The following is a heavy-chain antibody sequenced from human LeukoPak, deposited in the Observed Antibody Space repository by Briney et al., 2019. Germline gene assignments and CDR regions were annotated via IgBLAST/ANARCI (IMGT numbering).Heavy chain of an antibody. CDR1: GGSMSSYY. D-gene: IGHD5-12*01. CDR2: IYYSGST. V-gene: IGHV4-59*01. Sequence: SETLSLTCTVSGGSMSSYYWSWIRQPPGKGLEWIGYIYYSGSTNYNPSLKSRVTISVDTSKNQFTLNLSSVSAADTAVYYCARARGYSGYAYFDYWGQGTLVTVSS. J-gene: IGHJ4*02. CDR3: ARARGYSGYAYFDY.